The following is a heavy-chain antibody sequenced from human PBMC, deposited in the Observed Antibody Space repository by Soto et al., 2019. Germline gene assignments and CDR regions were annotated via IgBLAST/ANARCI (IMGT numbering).Heavy chain of an antibody. J-gene: IGHJ6*02. CDR2: IYPGDSDT. CDR1: GYRFSSYW. V-gene: IGHV5-51*01. CDR3: ARHEQFYYHYYGMDV. D-gene: IGHD6-19*01. Sequence: GESLKISCQGSGYRFSSYWIAWVRQMPGKGLEWMGIIYPGDSDTRYSPSFQGQVTISADRSITTAYLQWSSLKASDTAIYYCARHEQFYYHYYGMDVWGQGTTVTVSS.